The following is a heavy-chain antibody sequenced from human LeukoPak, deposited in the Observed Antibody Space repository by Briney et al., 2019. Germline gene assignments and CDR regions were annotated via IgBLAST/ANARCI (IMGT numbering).Heavy chain of an antibody. Sequence: GGSLRLSCAASGFTFSSYSMNWVRQAPGKGLKWVSGISGSGGSTYYADSVKGRFTISRDNSKNTLYLQMNSLRAEDTAVYYCASHVGGDYYYYMDVWGKGTTVTVSS. CDR2: ISGSGGST. V-gene: IGHV3-23*01. CDR1: GFTFSSYS. CDR3: ASHVGGDYYYYMDV. J-gene: IGHJ6*03. D-gene: IGHD3-16*01.